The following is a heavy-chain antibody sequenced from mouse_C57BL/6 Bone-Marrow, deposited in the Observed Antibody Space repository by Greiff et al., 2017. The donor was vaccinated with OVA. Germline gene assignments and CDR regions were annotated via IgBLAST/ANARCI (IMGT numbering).Heavy chain of an antibody. CDR1: GYSFTGYY. D-gene: IGHD2-3*01. J-gene: IGHJ2*01. CDR2: INPSTGGT. Sequence: VQLQQSGPELVKPGASVKISCKASGYSFTGYYMNWVKQSPEKSLEWIGEINPSTGGTTYNQKFKAKATLTVDKSSSTAYMQLKSLTSEDSAVYYCARGRWLLPLDYWGQGTTLTVSS. V-gene: IGHV1-42*01. CDR3: ARGRWLLPLDY.